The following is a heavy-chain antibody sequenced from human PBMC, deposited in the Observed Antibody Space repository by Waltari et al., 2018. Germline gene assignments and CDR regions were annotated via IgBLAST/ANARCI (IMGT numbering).Heavy chain of an antibody. V-gene: IGHV3-7*01. CDR2: INPDRSSI. CDR3: AGDRESR. Sequence: EVQLVESGGDLVQRGGSRGLACAAFTFSADWMSWVRQAPGKGREWVAIINPDRSSIYYLDSVKGRFTISRDNAKKSLYLQMNSLRVEDTAVYYCAGDRESRWGQGTTVTVSS. J-gene: IGHJ6*02. CDR1: FTFSADW.